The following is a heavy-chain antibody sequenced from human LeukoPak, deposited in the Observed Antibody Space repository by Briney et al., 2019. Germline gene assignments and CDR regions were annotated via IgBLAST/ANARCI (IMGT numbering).Heavy chain of an antibody. V-gene: IGHV3-30*18. J-gene: IGHJ6*02. CDR3: AKDLGFGGVNLYYYYYGMDV. CDR1: GFTFDDYA. Sequence: GGSLRLSCAASGFTFDDYAMHWVRQAPGKGLEWVAVISYDGSNKYYADSVKGRFTISRDNSKNTLYLQMNSLRAEDTAVYYCAKDLGFGGVNLYYYYYGMDVWGQGTTVTVSS. CDR2: ISYDGSNK. D-gene: IGHD3-16*01.